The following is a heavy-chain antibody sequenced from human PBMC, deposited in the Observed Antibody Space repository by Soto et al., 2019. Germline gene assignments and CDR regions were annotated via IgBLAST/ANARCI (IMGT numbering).Heavy chain of an antibody. V-gene: IGHV1-69*01. CDR1: GVIFKNYA. J-gene: IGHJ5*02. Sequence: QVQLVQSGAEVKKPGSSVTVSCKASGVIFKNYAFSWVRQAPGPGLEWMGGIIHMFGTTNSAQSFQDRVTITADESTSTVYLELSSLRSDDTAIYYCARGIADIQTGGNWFDPWGQGTLVTVSS. D-gene: IGHD2-8*02. CDR2: IIHMFGTT. CDR3: ARGIADIQTGGNWFDP.